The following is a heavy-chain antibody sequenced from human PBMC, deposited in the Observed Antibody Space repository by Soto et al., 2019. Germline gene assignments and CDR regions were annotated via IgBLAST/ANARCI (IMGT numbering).Heavy chain of an antibody. CDR3: AQISFGELWHGMDV. CDR2: IIPILDVA. D-gene: IGHD3-10*01. Sequence: QLVQSGAEVKKPGSSVKVSCKASGGDFLSSTISWVRQAPGQGPEWMGTIIPILDVAKNAQKFQGRVAMTADKATSTVYMALRRRRSDDTAVYYWAQISFGELWHGMDVWGQGNTSTVSS. V-gene: IGHV1-69*02. J-gene: IGHJ6*02. CDR1: GGDFLSST.